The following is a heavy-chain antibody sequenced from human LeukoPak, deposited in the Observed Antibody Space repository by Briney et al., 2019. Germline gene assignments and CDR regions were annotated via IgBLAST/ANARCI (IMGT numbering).Heavy chain of an antibody. CDR3: ARGGGRPVRYFDWLPPLYFDY. CDR2: IIPIFGTA. V-gene: IGHV1-69*13. CDR1: GGTFSSYA. Sequence: SVKVSCKASGGTFSSYAISWVRQAPGQGLEWMGGIIPIFGTANYAQKFRGRVTITADESTSTAYMELSSLRSEDTAVYYCARGGGRPVRYFDWLPPLYFDYWGQGTLVTVSS. D-gene: IGHD3-9*01. J-gene: IGHJ4*02.